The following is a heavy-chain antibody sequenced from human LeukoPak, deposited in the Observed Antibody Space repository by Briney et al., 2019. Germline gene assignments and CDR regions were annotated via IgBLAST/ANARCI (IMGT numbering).Heavy chain of an antibody. Sequence: PGWYLRLYCVATGFTFRRYAMSWARQAQGTGLDWVSATCGSGGSTYYAVSVKGRFPISQVNSNNIPYLQLNGLRAEDTAVYYCAKDQQQVTMVRGGPMDVWGKGTTVTVSS. CDR1: GFTFRRYA. J-gene: IGHJ6*04. CDR2: TCGSGGST. D-gene: IGHD3-10*01. V-gene: IGHV3-23*01. CDR3: AKDQQQVTMVRGGPMDV.